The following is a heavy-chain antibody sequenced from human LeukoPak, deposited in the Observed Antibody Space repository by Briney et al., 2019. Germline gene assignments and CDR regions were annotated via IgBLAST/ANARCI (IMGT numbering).Heavy chain of an antibody. CDR3: ARQILWAMVNPGVFDP. CDR2: IYPGDSDT. V-gene: IGHV5-51*01. J-gene: IGHJ5*02. D-gene: IGHD5-18*01. CDR1: GYSFTSYW. Sequence: GESLKISCKGSGYSFTSYWIGWVRQMPGKGLEWMGVIYPGDSDTRYSPSFQGQVTISADKSISTAYLQWSSLKASDTAMYYCARQILWAMVNPGVFDPSGQGTLVTVSS.